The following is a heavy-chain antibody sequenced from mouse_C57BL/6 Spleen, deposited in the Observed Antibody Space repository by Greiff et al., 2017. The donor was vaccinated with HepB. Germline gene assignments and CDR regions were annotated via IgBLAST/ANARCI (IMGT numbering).Heavy chain of an antibody. J-gene: IGHJ1*03. CDR3: ASLDGDYGWYFDV. CDR1: GYTFTSYW. D-gene: IGHD2-13*01. V-gene: IGHV1-55*01. CDR2: IYPGSGST. Sequence: VQLQQPGAELVKPGASVKMSCKASGYTFTSYWITWVKQRPGQGLEWIGDIYPGSGSTNYNEKFKSKATMTVDTSSSTAYMQLRSLTSEDSAVYYGASLDGDYGWYFDVWGTGTTVTVSS.